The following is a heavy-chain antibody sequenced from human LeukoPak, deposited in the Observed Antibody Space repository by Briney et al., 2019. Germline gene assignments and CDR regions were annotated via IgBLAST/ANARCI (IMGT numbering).Heavy chain of an antibody. V-gene: IGHV3-9*01. J-gene: IGHJ4*02. CDR1: GFTFDDYA. Sequence: GGSLRLSCAASGFTFDDYAMHWVRQAPGKGLEWVSGISWNSGSIGYADSVKGRFTISRDNSKNTLYLQMNSLRAEDTAVYYCAKLQTATGDSYWGQGTLVTVSS. CDR3: AKLQTATGDSY. CDR2: ISWNSGSI. D-gene: IGHD6-13*01.